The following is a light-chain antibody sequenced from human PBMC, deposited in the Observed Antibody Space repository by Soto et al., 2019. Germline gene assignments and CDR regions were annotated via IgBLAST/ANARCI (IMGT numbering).Light chain of an antibody. CDR3: QYYGSSPYN. CDR2: GAS. Sequence: EIVLTQSPGTLSLSPGERATLSCRARQSVSGNYLAWYHQRRGQAPRLLIYGASPRATGIPDRFRGSGSGTDFTLTINRLEPEDFAVYYCQYYGSSPYNFGQGTKLEIK. V-gene: IGKV3-20*01. J-gene: IGKJ2*01. CDR1: QSVSGNY.